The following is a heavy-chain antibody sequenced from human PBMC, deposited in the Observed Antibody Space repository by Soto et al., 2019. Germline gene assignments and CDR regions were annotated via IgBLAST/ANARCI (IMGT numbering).Heavy chain of an antibody. CDR3: ARGPRYYYDSSGHFDY. D-gene: IGHD3-22*01. J-gene: IGHJ4*02. CDR2: IYYSGST. Sequence: SETLSLTCTGSGGSISSGDYYWSWIRQPPGKGLEWIGYIYYSGSTYYNPSLKSRVTISVDTSKNQFSLKLSSVTAADTAVYYCARGPRYYYDSSGHFDYWGQGTLVAVSS. CDR1: GGSISSGDYY. V-gene: IGHV4-30-4*01.